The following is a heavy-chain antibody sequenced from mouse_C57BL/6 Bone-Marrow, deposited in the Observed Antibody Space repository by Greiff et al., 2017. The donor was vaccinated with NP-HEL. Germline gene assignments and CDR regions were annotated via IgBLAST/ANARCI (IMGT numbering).Heavy chain of an antibody. CDR3: ARDDYGSSYVDAY. D-gene: IGHD1-1*01. CDR2: ISDGGSYT. V-gene: IGHV5-4*01. CDR1: GFTFSSYA. Sequence: EVQLQESGGGLVKPGGSLKLSCAASGFTFSSYAMSWVRQTPEKRLEWVATISDGGSYTYYPDNVKGRFTISRDNAKNNLYLQMSHLKSEDTAMYYCARDDYGSSYVDAYWGQGTLVTVSA. J-gene: IGHJ3*01.